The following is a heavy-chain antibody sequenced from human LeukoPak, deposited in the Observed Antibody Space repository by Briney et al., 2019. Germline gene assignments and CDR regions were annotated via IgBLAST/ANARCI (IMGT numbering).Heavy chain of an antibody. J-gene: IGHJ4*02. Sequence: PGGSLRLSCAASGFTFSSYSMNWVRQAPGKGLEWVSYISSSSSTIYYADSVKGRFTISRDNAKNSLYLQMNSLRAEDTAVYYCARVGTNIAAAEKKRSFDYWGQGTLVTVSS. CDR2: ISSSSSTI. CDR3: ARVGTNIAAAEKKRSFDY. V-gene: IGHV3-48*04. CDR1: GFTFSSYS. D-gene: IGHD6-13*01.